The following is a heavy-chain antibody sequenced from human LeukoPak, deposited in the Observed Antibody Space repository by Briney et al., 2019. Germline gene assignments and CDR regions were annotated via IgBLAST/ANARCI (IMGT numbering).Heavy chain of an antibody. D-gene: IGHD6-13*01. J-gene: IGHJ4*02. Sequence: ASVKVSCKASGYIFTGYYMHWVRQAPGQGLEWMGWINPNSGGTNYAQKFQGWVTMTRDTSISTAYMELSRLRSDDTAVYYCARTMYSSSWYVRDYWGQGTLVTVSS. V-gene: IGHV1-2*04. CDR3: ARTMYSSSWYVRDY. CDR2: INPNSGGT. CDR1: GYIFTGYY.